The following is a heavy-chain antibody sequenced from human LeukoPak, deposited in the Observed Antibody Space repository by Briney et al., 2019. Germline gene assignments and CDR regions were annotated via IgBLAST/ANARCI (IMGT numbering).Heavy chain of an antibody. CDR1: GDSISSS. CDR3: AATGGSYGYSGFDS. V-gene: IGHV4-4*09. Sequence: SETLSLTCTVSGDSISSSWSWIRQPPGKGLEWIGSIYIRGTPNYNPSLKSRVIMSLDTSKTQFSLKLTSVTAADTAVYYCAATGGSYGYSGFDSWGQGTLVTVSS. CDR2: IYIRGTP. J-gene: IGHJ4*02. D-gene: IGHD3-16*01.